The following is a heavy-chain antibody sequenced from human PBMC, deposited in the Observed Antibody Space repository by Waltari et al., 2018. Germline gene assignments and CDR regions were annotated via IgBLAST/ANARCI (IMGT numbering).Heavy chain of an antibody. Sequence: QVQLVQSGAEVKKPGASVKASCKASGYTFPSYAMHWVRQAPGQRLEWMGWINAGNGNTKYSQKFQGRVTITRDTSASTAYMELSSLRSEDTAVYYCARDELIAAAATGYYFDYWGQGTLVTVSS. D-gene: IGHD6-13*01. J-gene: IGHJ4*02. CDR2: INAGNGNT. V-gene: IGHV1-3*01. CDR1: GYTFPSYA. CDR3: ARDELIAAAATGYYFDY.